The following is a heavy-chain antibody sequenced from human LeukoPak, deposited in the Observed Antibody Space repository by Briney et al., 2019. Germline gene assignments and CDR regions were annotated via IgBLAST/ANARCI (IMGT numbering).Heavy chain of an antibody. CDR1: GDSISGFY. Sequence: SETLSLTCTVSGDSISGFYWSWIRQAAGKGLEWIGHIYTSGSTNYNPSLKSRVTISVDTSKNQFSLKLSSVTAADTAVYFCARGPYSYDSSGAFDIWGQGTMVTVSS. J-gene: IGHJ3*02. CDR3: ARGPYSYDSSGAFDI. D-gene: IGHD3-22*01. CDR2: IYTSGST. V-gene: IGHV4-4*07.